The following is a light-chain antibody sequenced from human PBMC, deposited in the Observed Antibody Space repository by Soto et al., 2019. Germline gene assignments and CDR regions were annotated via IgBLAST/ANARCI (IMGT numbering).Light chain of an antibody. CDR3: GAWDSSLTAYV. V-gene: IGLV1-51*01. CDR2: DNN. CDR1: SSNIGSNY. J-gene: IGLJ1*01. Sequence: QPLLTQPPPVTEGARQKVTISCFGSSSNIGSNYVSCYQQLPVPAPRLLIDDNNKRPSAIPDRFSGSESGTSTTLGITGLQTGDEADYYCGAWDSSLTAYVFGTGTKVTVL.